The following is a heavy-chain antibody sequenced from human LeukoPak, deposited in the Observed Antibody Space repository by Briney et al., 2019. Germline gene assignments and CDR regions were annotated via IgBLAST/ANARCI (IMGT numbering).Heavy chain of an antibody. D-gene: IGHD1-1*01. Sequence: GGSLRLSCAASGFTFSSYGMHWARQAPGKGLEWVAVISYDGSNKYYADSVKGRFTISRDNSKNTLYLQMNSLRAEDTAVYYCAKISVPFDYWGQGTLVTVSS. J-gene: IGHJ4*02. CDR3: AKISVPFDY. V-gene: IGHV3-30*18. CDR2: ISYDGSNK. CDR1: GFTFSSYG.